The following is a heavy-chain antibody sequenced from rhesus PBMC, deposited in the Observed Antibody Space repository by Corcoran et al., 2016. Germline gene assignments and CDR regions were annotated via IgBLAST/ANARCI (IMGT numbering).Heavy chain of an antibody. CDR1: GSPSISYG. V-gene: IGHV3S16*01. D-gene: IGHD2-15*01. Sequence: VQLLGYGGGLFQLCGSLSLSCGSPGSPSISYGLSGVRQAPGKGLEWVSSISSASSYIYYADSVKGRFTISRDNAKNSLSLQMNSLRAEDTAVYYCTTLPTYGLDSWGQGVVVTVSS. CDR2: ISSASSYI. CDR3: TTLPTYGLDS. J-gene: IGHJ6*01.